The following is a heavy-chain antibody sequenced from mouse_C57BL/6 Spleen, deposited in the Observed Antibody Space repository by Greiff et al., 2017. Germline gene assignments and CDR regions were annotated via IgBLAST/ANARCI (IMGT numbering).Heavy chain of an antibody. CDR1: GFTFSSYG. Sequence: DVHLVESGGDLVKPGGSLKLSCAASGFTFSSYGMSWVRQTPDKRLEWVATISSGGSYTYYPDSVKGRFTISRDNAKNTLYLQMSSLKSEDTAMYYCARPRDIDRSGPWFAYWGQGTLVTVSA. CDR3: ARPRDIDRSGPWFAY. CDR2: ISSGGSYT. J-gene: IGHJ3*01. V-gene: IGHV5-6*01. D-gene: IGHD3-2*02.